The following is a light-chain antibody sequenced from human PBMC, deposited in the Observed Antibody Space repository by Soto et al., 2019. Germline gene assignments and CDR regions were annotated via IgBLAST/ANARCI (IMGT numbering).Light chain of an antibody. Sequence: ETVLTQSPGTLSLSPGERPTLSCRASQSVSSNFLAWYQQKPGQAPRLLIFDASTRATGIPDRFSGSGSGTDFTLTISRLEPEDFAMYYCQHYNNWPAWTFGQGTKVDIK. CDR3: QHYNNWPAWT. J-gene: IGKJ1*01. CDR1: QSVSSNF. V-gene: IGKV3-20*01. CDR2: DAS.